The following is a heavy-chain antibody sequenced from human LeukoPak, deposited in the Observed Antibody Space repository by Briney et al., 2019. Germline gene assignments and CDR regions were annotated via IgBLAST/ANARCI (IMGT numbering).Heavy chain of an antibody. CDR3: AIAHTIFGVVILN. D-gene: IGHD3-3*01. V-gene: IGHV4-59*01. J-gene: IGHJ3*01. CDR1: GGSISSYY. Sequence: SETLSLTCTVSGGSISSYYWSWIRQPPGKGLEWIGYIYYSGSTNYNPSLKSRVTISVDTSKNQFCLKLSSVTAADTAVYYCAIAHTIFGVVILNWGQGTMVTVSS. CDR2: IYYSGST.